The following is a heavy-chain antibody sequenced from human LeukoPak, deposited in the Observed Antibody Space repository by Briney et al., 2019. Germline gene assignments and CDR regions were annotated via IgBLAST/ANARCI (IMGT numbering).Heavy chain of an antibody. CDR1: GYTLTELS. CDR2: FDPEDGET. CDR3: ATDRITMVRGVITSYYFDY. Sequence: ASVKVSCKVSGYTLTELSMHWVRQAPGKGLEWMGGFDPEDGETIYAQKFQGRVTMTEDTSTDTAYMELSSLRSADTAVSYCATDRITMVRGVITSYYFDYWGQGTLVTVSS. J-gene: IGHJ4*01. V-gene: IGHV1-24*01. D-gene: IGHD3-10*01.